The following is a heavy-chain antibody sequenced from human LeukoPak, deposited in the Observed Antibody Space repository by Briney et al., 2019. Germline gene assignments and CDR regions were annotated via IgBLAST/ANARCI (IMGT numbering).Heavy chain of an antibody. Sequence: PGGSLRLSCAASGFTFSSYWMSWVRQAPGKGLEWVANIKQDGSEKYYVDSVKGRFTISRDNAKNSLYLQMNSLRAEDTAVYYCASYYDYVWGSYPRPRDPFDPWGQGTLVTVSS. CDR1: GFTFSSYW. V-gene: IGHV3-7*01. J-gene: IGHJ5*02. D-gene: IGHD3-16*02. CDR3: ASYYDYVWGSYPRPRDPFDP. CDR2: IKQDGSEK.